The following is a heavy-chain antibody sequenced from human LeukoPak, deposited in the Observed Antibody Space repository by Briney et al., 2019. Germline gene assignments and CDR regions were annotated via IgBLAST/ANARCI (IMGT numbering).Heavy chain of an antibody. V-gene: IGHV3-66*01. CDR1: GFTVSSNY. Sequence: PGGSLRLSCAASGFTVSSNYMSWVRQAPGQGLEWVSVIYSGGSTYYADSVKGRFTISRDNFKNTLYLQMNSLRAEDTAVYFCARVSSYLLDYWGQGTLVTVSS. CDR3: ARVSSYLLDY. CDR2: IYSGGST. D-gene: IGHD2/OR15-2a*01. J-gene: IGHJ4*02.